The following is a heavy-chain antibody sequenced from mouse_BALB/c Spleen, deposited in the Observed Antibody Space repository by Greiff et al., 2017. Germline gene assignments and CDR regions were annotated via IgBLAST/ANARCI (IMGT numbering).Heavy chain of an antibody. CDR3: ASLWLPYYAMDY. Sequence: DVKLMESGPGLVKPSQSLSLTCTVTGYSITSDYAWNWIRQFPGNKLEWMGYISYSGSTSYNPSLKSRISITRDTSKNQFFLQLNSVTTEDTATYYCASLWLPYYAMDYWGQGTSVTVSS. CDR1: GYSITSDYA. J-gene: IGHJ4*01. D-gene: IGHD2-2*01. CDR2: ISYSGST. V-gene: IGHV3-2*02.